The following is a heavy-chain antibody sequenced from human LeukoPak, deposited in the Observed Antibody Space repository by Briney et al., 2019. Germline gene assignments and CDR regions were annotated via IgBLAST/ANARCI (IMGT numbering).Heavy chain of an antibody. CDR2: IVVGSGNT. Sequence: SVKVSCKASGFTFTSSAMQWVRQARGQRLEWIGWIVVGSGNTNYAQKFQERVTITRDMSTSTAYMELSSLRSEDTAVYYRAAAGPPYYYDSSGYYYYYGMDVWGQGTTVTVSS. J-gene: IGHJ6*02. CDR1: GFTFTSSA. D-gene: IGHD3-22*01. CDR3: AAAGPPYYYDSSGYYYYYGMDV. V-gene: IGHV1-58*02.